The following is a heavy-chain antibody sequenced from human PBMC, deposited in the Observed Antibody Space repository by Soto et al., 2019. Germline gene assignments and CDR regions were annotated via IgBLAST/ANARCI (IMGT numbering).Heavy chain of an antibody. D-gene: IGHD6-19*01. V-gene: IGHV3-23*01. Sequence: EVQLLESGGGLVQPGGSLRLSCAASGFTFGTYAMTWVRQAPGKGLEWVSAISGRGSSTYSADSVRGRFIISRDNSKNTLYLQMSSLRAEDTAVDYCANGGWTAGMDVWGQGTTVTVSS. J-gene: IGHJ6*02. CDR3: ANGGWTAGMDV. CDR1: GFTFGTYA. CDR2: ISGRGSST.